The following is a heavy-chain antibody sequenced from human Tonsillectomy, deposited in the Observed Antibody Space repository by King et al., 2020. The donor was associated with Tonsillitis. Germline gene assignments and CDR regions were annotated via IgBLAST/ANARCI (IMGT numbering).Heavy chain of an antibody. J-gene: IGHJ4*02. CDR2: ISDSGGST. CDR1: GFTFNSYA. V-gene: IGHV3-23*04. Sequence: VQLVESGGGLVQPGGSLRLSCAASGFTFNSYAMSWVRQAPGKGLEWVSTISDSGGSTYYADSVKGRFTISRDNSKNTLYLQMNSLRAEDTAIYYCAKDRFYDSSGYYLRGDYWGQGTLVTVSS. D-gene: IGHD3-22*01. CDR3: AKDRFYDSSGYYLRGDY.